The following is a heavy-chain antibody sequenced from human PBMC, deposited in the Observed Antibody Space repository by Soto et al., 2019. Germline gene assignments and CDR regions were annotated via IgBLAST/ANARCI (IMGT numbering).Heavy chain of an antibody. V-gene: IGHV4-4*02. Sequence: NPSETLSLTCAVSGASFTSNDLWTYVRQPPGRGLEWIGEIYRTGSTNYNPSLKSRVTISLDKSENQFSLKVTSLTAADTAVYYCASRDPGTSVDYWGQGTLVTVYS. CDR2: IYRTGST. D-gene: IGHD1-7*01. CDR3: ASRDPGTSVDY. J-gene: IGHJ4*02. CDR1: GASFTSNDL.